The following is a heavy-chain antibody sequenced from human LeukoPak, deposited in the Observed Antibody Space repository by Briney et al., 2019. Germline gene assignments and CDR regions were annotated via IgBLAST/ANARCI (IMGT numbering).Heavy chain of an antibody. CDR3: VKRNLFYLDY. CDR2: IGYDGSNK. CDR1: GFIFSNYG. V-gene: IGHV3-30*02. Sequence: PGGSLRLSCAVSGFIFSNYGMHWVRQAPGKGLEWGAFIGYDGSNKYYADSVKGRFTVSRDNSKNTLYLEMNSLRGEDTAVYYCVKRNLFYLDYWGQGTLDTVSS. D-gene: IGHD1-7*01. J-gene: IGHJ4*02.